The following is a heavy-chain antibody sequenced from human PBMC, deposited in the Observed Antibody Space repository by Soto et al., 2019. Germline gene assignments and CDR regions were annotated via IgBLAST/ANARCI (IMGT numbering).Heavy chain of an antibody. D-gene: IGHD5-18*01. CDR2: ISGSGGST. CDR3: AKDRSGYSYGYYYYHGMDV. J-gene: IGHJ6*02. Sequence: EVQLLESGGGLVQPGGSLRLSCAASGFTFSSYAMSWVRQAPGKGLEWVSAISGSGGSTYYADSVKGRFTISRDNSKNTLYLQSNSLRAEDTAVYYCAKDRSGYSYGYYYYHGMDVWGQGTTVTVSS. V-gene: IGHV3-23*01. CDR1: GFTFSSYA.